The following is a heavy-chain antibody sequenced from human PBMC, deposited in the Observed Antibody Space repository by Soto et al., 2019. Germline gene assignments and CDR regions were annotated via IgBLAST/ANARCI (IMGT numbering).Heavy chain of an antibody. J-gene: IGHJ2*01. D-gene: IGHD2-2*01. CDR1: GGTFSSYA. Sequence: QVQLVQSGAEVKKTESSVKVSCKASGGTFSSYAISWVRQAPGQGLEWMGGIIPSFGTANYAHKFQGRVTLNANKSTSTAYMELRSLRSADPALYYCALDQLCGIPFSLWGLGTLVSVSS. V-gene: IGHV1-69*06. CDR2: IIPSFGTA. CDR3: ALDQLCGIPFSL.